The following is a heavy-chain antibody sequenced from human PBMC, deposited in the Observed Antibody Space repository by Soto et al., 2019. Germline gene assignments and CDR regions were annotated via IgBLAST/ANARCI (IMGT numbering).Heavy chain of an antibody. CDR3: ARGQRYFDSA. Sequence: SETLSLTCTVSGGSISSYYWSWIRQPPGKGLEWIGYIYYSGSTNYNPSLKSRVTISVDTSKNQFSLKLSSVTAADTAVYYCARGQRYFDSAWGQGTLVTVSS. V-gene: IGHV4-59*01. CDR2: IYYSGST. J-gene: IGHJ4*02. CDR1: GGSISSYY. D-gene: IGHD3-9*01.